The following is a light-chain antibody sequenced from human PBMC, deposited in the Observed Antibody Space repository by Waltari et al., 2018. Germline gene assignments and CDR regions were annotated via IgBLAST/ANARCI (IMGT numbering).Light chain of an antibody. CDR1: QTVSSNF. V-gene: IGKV3-20*01. J-gene: IGKJ4*01. CDR2: GAS. Sequence: PGERATLSCRASQTVSSNFFAWYQQKPGQAPRLLMYGASNRAAGIPDRFSGSGSGTDFTLTISRLEPEDFAVYYCQQYDSSPRTFGGGTKVQIK. CDR3: QQYDSSPRT.